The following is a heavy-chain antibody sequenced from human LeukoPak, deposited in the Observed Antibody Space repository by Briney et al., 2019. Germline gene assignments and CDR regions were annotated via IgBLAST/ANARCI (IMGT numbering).Heavy chain of an antibody. J-gene: IGHJ5*02. D-gene: IGHD6-19*01. CDR2: INHSGST. CDR3: ARAHGSGVFVDWFDP. V-gene: IGHV4-34*01. CDR1: GGSFSGYY. Sequence: SETLSLTCAVYGGSFSGYYWSWIRQPPGKGLEWIGEINHSGSTNYNPSLKSRVTISVDTSKNQFSLKLSSVTAADTAVYYCARAHGSGVFVDWFDPWGQGTLVTVSS.